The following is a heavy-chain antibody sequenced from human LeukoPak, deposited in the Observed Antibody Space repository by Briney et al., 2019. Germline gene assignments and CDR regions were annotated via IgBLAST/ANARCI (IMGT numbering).Heavy chain of an antibody. CDR3: ARHGGLPAVVEGFDP. J-gene: IGHJ5*02. CDR2: IYYSGTT. V-gene: IGHV4-39*01. D-gene: IGHD4-23*01. Sequence: SETLSLTCTVSGGSINSSDYYWAWIRQSPGRGLEWIGSIYYSGTTFYSVSLRSRVTISIDSSMNQISLKLRSVNVSDTAVYYCARHGGLPAVVEGFDPWGRGFLVTVSS. CDR1: GGSINSSDYY.